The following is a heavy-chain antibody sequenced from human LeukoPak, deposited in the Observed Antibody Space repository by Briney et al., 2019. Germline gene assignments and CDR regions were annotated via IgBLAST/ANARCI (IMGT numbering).Heavy chain of an antibody. V-gene: IGHV3-23*01. CDR3: AKGSYYDSSGSFYFDY. CDR1: GFTFSSYA. J-gene: IGHJ4*02. Sequence: GGSLRLPCAASGFTFSSYAMSWVRQAPGKGLEWVSGISGSGDNTYYADSVKGRFTISRDNSKNTLYVQVNSLGTEDTAAYYCAKGSYYDSSGSFYFDYWGQGTLVTVSS. CDR2: ISGSGDNT. D-gene: IGHD3-22*01.